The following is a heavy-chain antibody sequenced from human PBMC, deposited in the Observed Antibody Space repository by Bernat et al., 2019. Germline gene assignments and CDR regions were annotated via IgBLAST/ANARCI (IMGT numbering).Heavy chain of an antibody. Sequence: QVQLVQSGAEVKKPGASVKVSCKASGYTFTSYGISWVRQAPGQGLEWMGWISAYNGNTNYAQKLQARATKTTDTTTSTAYMKMRSLRSDDRAVYYCAGDEEVGGSFESGPTPADFDYWGQGTLVTVSS. CDR3: AGDEEVGGSFESGPTPADFDY. CDR2: ISAYNGNT. J-gene: IGHJ4*02. D-gene: IGHD1-26*01. V-gene: IGHV1-18*01. CDR1: GYTFTSYG.